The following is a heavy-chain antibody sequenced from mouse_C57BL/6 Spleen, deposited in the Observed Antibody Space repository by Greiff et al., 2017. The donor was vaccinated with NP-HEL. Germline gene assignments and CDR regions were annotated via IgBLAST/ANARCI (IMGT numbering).Heavy chain of an antibody. CDR3: ARSDSYFDY. CDR2: IYPRSGNT. J-gene: IGHJ2*01. V-gene: IGHV1-81*01. CDR1: GYTFTSYG. Sequence: QVQLKESGAELARPGASVKLSCKASGYTFTSYGISWVKQRPGQGLEWIGEIYPRSGNTYYNEKFKGKATLTADKSSSTAYMELRSLTSEDSAVYFCARSDSYFDYWGQGTTLTVSS.